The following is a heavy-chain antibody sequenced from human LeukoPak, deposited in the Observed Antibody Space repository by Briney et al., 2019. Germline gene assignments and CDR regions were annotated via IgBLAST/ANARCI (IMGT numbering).Heavy chain of an antibody. Sequence: PGGSLRLSCAASGFTVSSNYMSWIRQPPGKGLEWIGEINHSGSTNYNPSLKSRVTISVDTSENQFSLKLSSVTAADTAVYYCARPPTRRRYYYMDVWGKGTTVTVSS. J-gene: IGHJ6*03. D-gene: IGHD4-17*01. CDR2: INHSGST. CDR1: GFTVSSNY. CDR3: ARPPTRRRYYYMDV. V-gene: IGHV4-34*01.